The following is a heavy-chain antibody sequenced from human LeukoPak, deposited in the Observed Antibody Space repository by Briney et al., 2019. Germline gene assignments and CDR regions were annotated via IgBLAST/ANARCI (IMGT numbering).Heavy chain of an antibody. CDR2: IRSKAYGGTT. D-gene: IGHD5-12*01. CDR1: GFTFGDHA. Sequence: PGRSLRLSCTASGFTFGDHAMSWVRQAPGKGLEWVGFIRSKAYGGTTEYAASVKGRFTISRDDSKSIAYLQMNSLKIEDTAVYYCTRGPIQWLYYGMDVWGQGTTVTVSS. J-gene: IGHJ6*02. V-gene: IGHV3-49*04. CDR3: TRGPIQWLYYGMDV.